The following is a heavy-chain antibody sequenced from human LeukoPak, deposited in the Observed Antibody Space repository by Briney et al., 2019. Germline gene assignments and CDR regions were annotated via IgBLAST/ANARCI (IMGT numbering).Heavy chain of an antibody. CDR3: ARRMNYYDSSGYYWSAFDI. V-gene: IGHV4-34*01. D-gene: IGHD3-22*01. J-gene: IGHJ3*02. CDR1: GGSFSGYY. CDR2: INHSGST. Sequence: PSETLSLTCAVYGGSFSGYYWSWIRQPPGKGLEWIGEINHSGSTNYNPSLKNRVTISVDTSKNQFSLKLSSVTAADTAVYYCARRMNYYDSSGYYWSAFDIWGQGTMVTVSP.